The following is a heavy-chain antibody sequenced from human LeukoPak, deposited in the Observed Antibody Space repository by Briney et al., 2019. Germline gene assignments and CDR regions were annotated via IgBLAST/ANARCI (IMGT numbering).Heavy chain of an antibody. CDR3: ARGGIAAAGMSFDY. CDR2: INPIGGST. Sequence: ASVKVSCKASGYTFTSYYMHWVRQAPGQGLEWMGIINPIGGSTRYAQKFQGRVTMTRDTSTSTVYMELSSLRSEDTAVYYCARGGIAAAGMSFDYRGQGTLVTVCS. J-gene: IGHJ4*02. V-gene: IGHV1-46*01. D-gene: IGHD6-13*01. CDR1: GYTFTSYY.